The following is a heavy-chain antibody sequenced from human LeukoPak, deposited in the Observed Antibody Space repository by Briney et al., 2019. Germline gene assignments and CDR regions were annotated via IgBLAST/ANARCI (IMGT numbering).Heavy chain of an antibody. J-gene: IGHJ4*02. V-gene: IGHV3-48*04. CDR3: ARFWVRGVTVDY. D-gene: IGHD3-10*01. CDR2: ISSSGSTI. CDR1: EFSVGSNY. Sequence: GGSLRLSCAASEFSVGSNYMNWVRQAPGKGLEWVSYISSSGSTIYYADSVKGRFTISRDNAKNSLYLQMNSLRAEDTAVYYCARFWVRGVTVDYWGQGTLVTVSS.